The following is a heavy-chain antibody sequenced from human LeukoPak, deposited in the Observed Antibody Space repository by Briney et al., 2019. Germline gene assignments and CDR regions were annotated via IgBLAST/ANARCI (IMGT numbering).Heavy chain of an antibody. CDR1: GFTFSNAW. D-gene: IGHD2-2*01. CDR3: AREAIVVVPAATRRYYYYGMDV. CDR2: IWYDGGNK. J-gene: IGHJ6*02. Sequence: GGSLRLSCTTSGFTFSNAWMSWVRQAPGKGLEWVAVIWYDGGNKYYADSVKGRFTISRDNSKNTLYLQMNSLRAEDTAVYYCAREAIVVVPAATRRYYYYGMDVWGQGTTVAVSS. V-gene: IGHV3-33*08.